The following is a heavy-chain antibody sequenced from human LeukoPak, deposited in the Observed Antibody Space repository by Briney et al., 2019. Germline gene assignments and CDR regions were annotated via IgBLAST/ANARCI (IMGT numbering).Heavy chain of an antibody. CDR2: IYSGGST. Sequence: GGSLRLSCAASGFTFSSYEMNWVRQAPGKGLEWVSVIYSGGSTYYANSVKGRFTISRDNSKNTLYLQMNSLTTEDTAVYYCARGSPLYSTGWFPLDYWGQGTLVTVSS. CDR1: GFTFSSYE. J-gene: IGHJ4*02. V-gene: IGHV3-66*02. D-gene: IGHD6-19*01. CDR3: ARGSPLYSTGWFPLDY.